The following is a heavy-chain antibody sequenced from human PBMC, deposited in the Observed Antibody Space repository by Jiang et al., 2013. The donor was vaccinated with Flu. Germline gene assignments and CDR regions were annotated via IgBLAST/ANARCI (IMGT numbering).Heavy chain of an antibody. CDR3: ARDVHCTNGLCSHRAVLDY. CDR1: GDSISGGGYY. Sequence: SGPGLVKPSQTLSLTCTVSGDSISGGGYYWSWIRHHPGKGLEWIGYIYDSGDTYYNPSLKSRATISIDTSENQFSLKLTSVTVADTAVYYCARDVHCTNGLCSHRAVLDYWGQGTLVTVSS. D-gene: IGHD2-8*01. V-gene: IGHV4-31*03. CDR2: IYDSGDT. J-gene: IGHJ4*02.